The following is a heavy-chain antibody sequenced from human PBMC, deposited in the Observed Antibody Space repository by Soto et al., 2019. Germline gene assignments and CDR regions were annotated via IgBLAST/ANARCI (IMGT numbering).Heavy chain of an antibody. V-gene: IGHV3-11*06. CDR2: ISSSSSYT. D-gene: IGHD1-1*01. CDR1: GFTFSDYY. J-gene: IGHJ6*02. Sequence: GGSLRLSCAASGFTFSDYYMSWIRQAPGKGLEWVSYISSSSSYTNYADSVKGRFTISRDNAKNSLYLQMNSLRAEDTAVYYCARHLEYYGMDVWGQGTTVTVSS. CDR3: ARHLEYYGMDV.